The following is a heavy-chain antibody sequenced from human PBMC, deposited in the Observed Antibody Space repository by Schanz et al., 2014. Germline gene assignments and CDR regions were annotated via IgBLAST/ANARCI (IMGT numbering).Heavy chain of an antibody. CDR3: AKARRKSNCSGGRCFHYSYYGMDV. D-gene: IGHD2-15*01. V-gene: IGHV3-23*04. CDR2: ISGGGGTR. Sequence: EVQLVESGGGAVRPGGSLRLSCAASGFTLSSYWMHWVRQVPGKGLEWVSGISGGGGTRNYADSVKGRFTISRDNSKNILYLQMNSLRAEDTAVYYCAKARRKSNCSGGRCFHYSYYGMDVWGQGTTVTVSS. J-gene: IGHJ6*02. CDR1: GFTLSSYW.